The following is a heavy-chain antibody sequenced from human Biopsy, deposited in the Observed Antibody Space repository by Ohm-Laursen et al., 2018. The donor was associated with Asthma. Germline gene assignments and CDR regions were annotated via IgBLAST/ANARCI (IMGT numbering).Heavy chain of an antibody. CDR1: GFTFSSYS. D-gene: IGHD3-3*01. J-gene: IGHJ4*02. Sequence: SLRLSCTASGFTFSSYSMNWVRQAPGKGLEWVSYISSSSSTIYYADSVKGRFTISRDNAKNSLYLQMSSLRDEDTAVYYCASQSSGPDFWSGYYYFDYWGQGTLVTVSS. V-gene: IGHV3-48*02. CDR3: ASQSSGPDFWSGYYYFDY. CDR2: ISSSSSTI.